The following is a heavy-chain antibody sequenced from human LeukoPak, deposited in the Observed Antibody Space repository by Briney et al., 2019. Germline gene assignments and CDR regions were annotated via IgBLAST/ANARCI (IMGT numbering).Heavy chain of an antibody. CDR1: GFTFSSYG. D-gene: IGHD1-26*01. Sequence: GGSLRLSCAASGFTFSSYGMSWVRQAPGKRLEWVSTISGSGYNTYYADSVKGRFTISRDNSANTLYLQMNSLRAEDTALYYCAKHSGSYFIYYVDSWGQGTLVTVSS. V-gene: IGHV3-23*01. CDR2: ISGSGYNT. J-gene: IGHJ4*02. CDR3: AKHSGSYFIYYVDS.